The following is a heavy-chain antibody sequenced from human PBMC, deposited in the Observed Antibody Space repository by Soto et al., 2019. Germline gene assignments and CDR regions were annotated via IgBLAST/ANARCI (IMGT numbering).Heavy chain of an antibody. CDR2: IYSGGTT. CDR3: ARGGSGSDWDYYGMDV. CDR1: AHTASKNY. J-gene: IGHJ6*02. V-gene: IGHV3-66*01. D-gene: IGHD3-10*01. Sequence: ESGGGLVQPGGSLRLSCAGSAHTASKNYMSWVRQPPGKGLEWVSVIYSGGTTYYADSVKDRFSISRDNSKSTLYLQMDNLRAGDTAVYYCARGGSGSDWDYYGMDVWGQGTTVTVSS.